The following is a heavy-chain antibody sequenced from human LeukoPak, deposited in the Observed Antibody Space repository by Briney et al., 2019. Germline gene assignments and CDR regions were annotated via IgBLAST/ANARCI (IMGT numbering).Heavy chain of an antibody. D-gene: IGHD6-25*01. CDR3: ARSSGTGTFSY. J-gene: IGHJ4*02. Sequence: SETLSLTCSVSGDSISRSTYYWAWIRQPPGKGLEWVGSVYYGRSPYFNPSLESRATISVDTSKNHFSLKMSSVTAADTAVYYCARSSGTGTFSYWGQGTLVTVSS. CDR2: VYYGRSP. CDR1: GDSISRSTYY. V-gene: IGHV4-39*02.